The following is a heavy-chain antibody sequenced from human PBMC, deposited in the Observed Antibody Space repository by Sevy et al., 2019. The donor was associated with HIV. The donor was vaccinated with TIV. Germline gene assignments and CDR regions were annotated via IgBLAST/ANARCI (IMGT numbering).Heavy chain of an antibody. Sequence: ASVKVSCKVSGYTLTELSMHWVRQAPGKGLEWMGGFDPEDGETIYAQKFQGRVTMTEDTSTDTAYMELSSLRSEDTAVYYCATLEVSVVEAAAGLNWYFDLWGRGTLVTVSS. CDR1: GYTLTELS. V-gene: IGHV1-24*01. J-gene: IGHJ2*01. D-gene: IGHD6-13*01. CDR2: FDPEDGET. CDR3: ATLEVSVVEAAAGLNWYFDL.